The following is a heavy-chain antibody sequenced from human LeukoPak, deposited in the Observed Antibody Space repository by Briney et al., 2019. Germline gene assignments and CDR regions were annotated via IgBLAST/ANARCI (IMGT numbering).Heavy chain of an antibody. V-gene: IGHV4-59*08. D-gene: IGHD6-19*01. CDR2: VSYSGST. Sequence: SETLSLTCTVSGASISSYYWSWIRQPPGKGLEWIGYVSYSGSTNYNPSLKSRVTISVDTSKNQFSLKLSSVTAADTAVYYCARHLYNSGYYNGGFDPWGQGTLVTVSS. CDR3: ARHLYNSGYYNGGFDP. CDR1: GASISSYY. J-gene: IGHJ5*02.